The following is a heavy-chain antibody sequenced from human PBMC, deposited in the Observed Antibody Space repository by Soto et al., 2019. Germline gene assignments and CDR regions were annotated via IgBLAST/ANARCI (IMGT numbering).Heavy chain of an antibody. V-gene: IGHV3-7*01. CDR2: IKQDGSEK. CDR1: GFTFSSYW. J-gene: IGHJ5*02. Sequence: EVQLVESGGGLVQPGGSLRLSCAASGFTFSSYWMSWVRQAPGKGLEWVANIKQDGSEKYYVDSVKGRFTISRDNAKNSLYLQMNSLRSEDAAVYYCARGGRQLRIWFVPWGQGTLVTVSS. CDR3: ARGGRQLRIWFVP. D-gene: IGHD6-6*01.